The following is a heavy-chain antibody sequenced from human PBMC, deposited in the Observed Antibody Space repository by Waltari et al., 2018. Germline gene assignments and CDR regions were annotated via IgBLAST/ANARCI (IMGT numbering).Heavy chain of an antibody. J-gene: IGHJ4*02. Sequence: EVQLVESGGGLVRPGGSLRLSCAASGISFSSYSMNWVRQAPGKSLEWVSGISVSSSQIDYADSVKCRFTISRDNANKSLYLQMNSLRVEDTAVYYCTAGVTTLWGQGTLVTVSS. CDR3: TAGVTTL. D-gene: IGHD4-17*01. CDR1: GISFSSYS. V-gene: IGHV3-21*02. CDR2: ISVSSSQI.